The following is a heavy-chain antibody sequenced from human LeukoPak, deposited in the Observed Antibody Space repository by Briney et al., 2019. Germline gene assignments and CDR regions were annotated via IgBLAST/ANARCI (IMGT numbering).Heavy chain of an antibody. J-gene: IGHJ5*02. CDR1: GFTFSNTW. D-gene: IGHD6-19*01. V-gene: IGHV3-15*01. CDR3: TTDSTIAVAGSLWFDP. CDR2: IKSKTDGGTT. Sequence: GGSLRFSCAASGFTFSNTWISWVRQAPGKGLEWVGRIKSKTDGGTTDYAAPVKGRFAISRDDSKNTLYLQMNSLKTEDTAVYYCTTDSTIAVAGSLWFDPWGQGTLVTVSS.